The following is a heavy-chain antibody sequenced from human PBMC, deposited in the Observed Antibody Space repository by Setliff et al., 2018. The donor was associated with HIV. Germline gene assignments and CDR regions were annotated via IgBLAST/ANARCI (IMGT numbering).Heavy chain of an antibody. CDR3: TRPQYIYDNSDSDN. J-gene: IGHJ4*02. V-gene: IGHV3-73*01. CDR2: IKTEAEGYAT. CDR1: GFTFSGSP. Sequence: PGESLKISCGASGFTFSGSPMHWVRQASGKGLEWVGRIKTEAEGYATAYAASVKGRFTISRDDPKNTAYLQMNSLKTEDTAIYYCTRPQYIYDNSDSDNWGQGALVTVSS. D-gene: IGHD3-22*01.